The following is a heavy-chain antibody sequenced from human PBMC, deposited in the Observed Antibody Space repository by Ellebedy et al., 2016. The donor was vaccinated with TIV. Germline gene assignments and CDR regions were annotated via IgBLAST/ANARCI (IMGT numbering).Heavy chain of an antibody. CDR3: AIGVVPAAADN. Sequence: AASVKVSCKASGYTFTGYYMHWARQAPGQGLEWMGWINPNSGGTKYVQKFQGRVTMTRDTSISTAYMELSRLRSDDTAVYYCAIGVVPAAADNWGQGTLVTVSS. D-gene: IGHD2-2*01. V-gene: IGHV1-2*02. CDR2: INPNSGGT. CDR1: GYTFTGYY. J-gene: IGHJ4*02.